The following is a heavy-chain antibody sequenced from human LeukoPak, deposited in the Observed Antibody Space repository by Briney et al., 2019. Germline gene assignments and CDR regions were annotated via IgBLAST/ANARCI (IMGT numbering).Heavy chain of an antibody. D-gene: IGHD4-23*01. CDR2: IYYSGST. V-gene: IGHV4-59*01. J-gene: IGHJ4*02. CDR1: GGSISSYY. Sequence: SETLSLTCTASGGSISSYYRSWIRQPPGKGLEWIGYIYYSGSTNYNPSLKSRVTISVDTSKNQCSLKLRSVSAADTAVYYCARFLVGTPFVYWGQGTLVTVSS. CDR3: ARFLVGTPFVY.